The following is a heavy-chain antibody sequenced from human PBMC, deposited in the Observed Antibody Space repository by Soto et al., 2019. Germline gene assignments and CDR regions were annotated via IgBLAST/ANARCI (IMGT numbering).Heavy chain of an antibody. J-gene: IGHJ4*02. CDR2: INAGNGNT. V-gene: IGHV1-3*01. CDR1: GYTFTSYA. Sequence: ASVKVSCKASGYTFTSYAMHWVRQAPGQRLEWMGWINAGNGNTKYSQKFQGRVTITRDTSASTAYMELSSLRSEDTAVYYCARDPVSGYDRYYFDYWGQGTLVTVSS. D-gene: IGHD5-12*01. CDR3: ARDPVSGYDRYYFDY.